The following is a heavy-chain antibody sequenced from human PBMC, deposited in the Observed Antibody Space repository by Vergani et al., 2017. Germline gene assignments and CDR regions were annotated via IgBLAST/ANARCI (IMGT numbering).Heavy chain of an antibody. J-gene: IGHJ6*02. Sequence: QVQLVQSAAEVKKPGSSVKVSCKASVGTLSSYAISGVRQAPGQGLEWMGRIIPIFGIANYAQKFQGRVTITADKSTSTAYMELSSLRSEDTAVYYCARVDDTGGMDVWGQGTTVTVSS. V-gene: IGHV1-69*04. D-gene: IGHD1-1*01. CDR2: IIPIFGIA. CDR1: VGTLSSYA. CDR3: ARVDDTGGMDV.